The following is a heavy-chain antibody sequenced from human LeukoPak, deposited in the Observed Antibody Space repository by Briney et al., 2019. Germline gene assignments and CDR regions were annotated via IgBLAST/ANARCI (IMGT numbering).Heavy chain of an antibody. Sequence: GVSLTLSCAASGFTFNSYDMHWLRQAPGKGLEWVAVIWYDGSNKFYTVSVKGGFTISRDNSKNTLYLQMNSLRAEDTAVYYCARFRGDTAGGYYYYGMDVWGKGTTVTVSS. CDR3: ARFRGDTAGGYYYYGMDV. J-gene: IGHJ6*04. CDR2: IWYDGSNK. CDR1: GFTFNSYD. D-gene: IGHD3-10*01. V-gene: IGHV3-33*08.